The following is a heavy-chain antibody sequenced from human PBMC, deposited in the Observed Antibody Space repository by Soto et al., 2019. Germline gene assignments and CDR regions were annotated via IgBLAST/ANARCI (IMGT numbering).Heavy chain of an antibody. Sequence: PSETLSLTCTVSGGSISSGGYYWSWIRQHPGKGLEWIGYIYYSGSTYYNPSLKSRVTISVDTSKNQFSLKLSSVTAADTAVYYCARERSLRYFDSYSPSDAFDIWGQGTMVTVSS. CDR3: ARERSLRYFDSYSPSDAFDI. CDR1: GGSISSGGYY. J-gene: IGHJ3*02. CDR2: IYYSGST. V-gene: IGHV4-31*03. D-gene: IGHD3-9*01.